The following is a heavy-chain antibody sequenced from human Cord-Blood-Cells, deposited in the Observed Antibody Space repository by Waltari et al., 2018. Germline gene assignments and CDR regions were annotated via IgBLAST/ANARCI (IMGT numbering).Heavy chain of an antibody. D-gene: IGHD3-22*01. CDR1: GGSISSSSYY. CDR2: IYYSGST. V-gene: IGHV4-39*01. J-gene: IGHJ4*02. CDR3: AIYDSSGYYFDY. Sequence: QLQLQESGPGLVKPSETLSLTCTVSGGSISSSSYYWGWIRQPQGKGLEWIGSIYYSGSTYYHPSLKIRVTISVDTSKNQFSLKLSSVTAADTAVYYCAIYDSSGYYFDYWGQGTLVTVSS.